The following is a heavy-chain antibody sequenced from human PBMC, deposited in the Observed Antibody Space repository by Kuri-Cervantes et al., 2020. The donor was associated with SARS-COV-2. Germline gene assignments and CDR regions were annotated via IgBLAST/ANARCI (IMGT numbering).Heavy chain of an antibody. CDR2: ILYTGNT. CDR3: ARHQLVVPAANPYSYFDP. CDR1: RGSINRGPYF. V-gene: IGHV4-39*01. D-gene: IGHD2-2*01. J-gene: IGHJ5*02. Sequence: GSLRLSCTVSRGSINRGPYFWGWIRQPPGKALEWIGSILYTGNTHYTPSLNSRVIMSVDTSKNQFSLNLTSVTAADTAVYYCARHQLVVPAANPYSYFDPWGQGSLVTVSS.